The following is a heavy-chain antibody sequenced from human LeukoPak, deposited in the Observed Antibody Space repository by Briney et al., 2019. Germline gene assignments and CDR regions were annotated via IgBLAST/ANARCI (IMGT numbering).Heavy chain of an antibody. D-gene: IGHD3-22*01. J-gene: IGHJ4*02. V-gene: IGHV4-34*01. Sequence: SETLSLTCAGYGGSFSGYYWGWLRQPPGKGLEWIGEINHSGSTNYNPSLKSRVTISVDTSKSQFSLKLNSMTAADTAVYYCARGAQTYYDKAPVDYWGQGTLVTVSS. CDR1: GGSFSGYY. CDR3: ARGAQTYYDKAPVDY. CDR2: INHSGST.